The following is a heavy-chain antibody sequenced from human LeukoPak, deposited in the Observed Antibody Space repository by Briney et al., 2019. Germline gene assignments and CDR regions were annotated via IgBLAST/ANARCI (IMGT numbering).Heavy chain of an antibody. CDR1: SFTFTSYG. D-gene: IGHD2-8*01. CDR3: ARTRMDYYYYYGMDV. CDR2: ISAYNGNT. V-gene: IGHV1-18*01. J-gene: IGHJ6*02. Sequence: ASVKVSCKASSFTFTSYGISWVRQAPGQGLEWMGWISAYNGNTNYAQKLQGRVTMTTDTSTSTAYMELRSLRSDDTAVYYCARTRMDYYYYYGMDVWGQGTTVTVSS.